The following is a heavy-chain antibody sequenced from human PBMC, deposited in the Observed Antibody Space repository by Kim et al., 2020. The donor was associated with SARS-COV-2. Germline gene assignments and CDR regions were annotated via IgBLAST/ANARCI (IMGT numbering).Heavy chain of an antibody. J-gene: IGHJ4*02. CDR3: ARDGGYSGYDDYYFDY. V-gene: IGHV3-66*01. D-gene: IGHD5-12*01. Sequence: SEKGRFTISRDNSKNTLYLQMNSLRAEDTAVYYCARDGGYSGYDDYYFDYWGQGTLVTVSS.